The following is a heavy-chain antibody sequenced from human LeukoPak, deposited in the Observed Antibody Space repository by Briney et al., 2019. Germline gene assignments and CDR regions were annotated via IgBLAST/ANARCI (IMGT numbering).Heavy chain of an antibody. J-gene: IGHJ4*02. CDR2: IYYSGST. V-gene: IGHV4-39*01. CDR1: GGSISSRSYF. CDR3: VRKDWSNPTYYFDY. Sequence: SETLSLTCAVSGGSISSRSYFWGWIRQPPGKGLEWIGSIYYSGSTFYNPSLKSRVTISVDTSKNRFSLKLSSVTAADTAVYYCVRKDWSNPTYYFDYWAREPWSPSPQ. D-gene: IGHD3/OR15-3a*01.